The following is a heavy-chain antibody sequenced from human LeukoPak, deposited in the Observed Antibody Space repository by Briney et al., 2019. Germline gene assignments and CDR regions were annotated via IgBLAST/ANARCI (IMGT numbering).Heavy chain of an antibody. J-gene: IGHJ4*02. CDR3: ARALGYCSSASCSLFDY. V-gene: IGHV1-46*01. CDR1: GYTFTSYY. Sequence: ASVKVSCKASGYTFTSYYMHWVRQAPGQGLEWMGIVYPSDSSTIYSQKFQGRVTMARDTSTSTVYMELSSLRSEDTAVYYCARALGYCSSASCSLFDYWGQGTLVTVSS. CDR2: VYPSDSST. D-gene: IGHD2-2*01.